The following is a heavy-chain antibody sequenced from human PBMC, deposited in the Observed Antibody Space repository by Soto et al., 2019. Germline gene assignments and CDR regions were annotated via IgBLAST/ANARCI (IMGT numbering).Heavy chain of an antibody. V-gene: IGHV3-30*18. CDR3: AKYSYYRYSSGYYVFDY. CDR1: GFSFSSYG. J-gene: IGHJ4*02. D-gene: IGHD3-22*01. Sequence: GGSLRLSCAASGFSFSSYGMHWVRQTPGKGLEWVAGISYDGSNKYYVDSMKGRLTISRDNSKNTLDLQMNSLRAEDTAVYYCAKYSYYRYSSGYYVFDYWGPGTLVTVSS. CDR2: ISYDGSNK.